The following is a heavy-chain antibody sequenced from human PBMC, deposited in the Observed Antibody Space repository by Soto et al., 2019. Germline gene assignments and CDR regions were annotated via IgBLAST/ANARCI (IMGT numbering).Heavy chain of an antibody. J-gene: IGHJ3*02. Sequence: EVQLVESGGGLVQPGGSLRLSCAVSGFTFSNYWMHWVRQAPGKGLVWVSTISPDGTIPDYTDSVKGRLAISRDNAKSKLFLQINSLRPEDTAVYYCARFRGDAFDIWGQGTMVTVSS. CDR2: ISPDGTIP. CDR3: ARFRGDAFDI. V-gene: IGHV3-74*01. D-gene: IGHD3-10*01. CDR1: GFTFSNYW.